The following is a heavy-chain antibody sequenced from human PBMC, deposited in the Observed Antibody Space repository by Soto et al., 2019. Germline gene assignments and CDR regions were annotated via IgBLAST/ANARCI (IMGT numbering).Heavy chain of an antibody. CDR3: AGRGGYSSGWLDY. D-gene: IGHD6-25*01. CDR2: IIPIYGTA. V-gene: IGHV1-69*12. J-gene: IGHJ4*02. CDR1: GGTFISYA. Sequence: QVQLVQSGAEVKKPGSSVKVSCKVSGGTFISYAITWVRQAPGQGLEWMGGIIPIYGTANYAQKFQGRVTINADESTSTAYMELRSLRSEDTAVYYCAGRGGYSSGWLDYWGQGTVVTVSS.